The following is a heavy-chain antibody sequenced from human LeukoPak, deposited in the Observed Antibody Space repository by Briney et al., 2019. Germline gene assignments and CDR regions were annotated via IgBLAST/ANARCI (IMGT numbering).Heavy chain of an antibody. V-gene: IGHV3-23*01. CDR3: AKVFVSGYYVSYFDY. Sequence: PAGSLRLSCAASGFTFSSYAMSWVRQAPGKGLEWVSAISGSGGSTYYADSVKGRFTISRDNSKNTLYLQMNSLRAEDTAVYYCAKVFVSGYYVSYFDYWGQGPVVTVSS. CDR2: ISGSGGST. D-gene: IGHD3-3*01. CDR1: GFTFSSYA. J-gene: IGHJ4*02.